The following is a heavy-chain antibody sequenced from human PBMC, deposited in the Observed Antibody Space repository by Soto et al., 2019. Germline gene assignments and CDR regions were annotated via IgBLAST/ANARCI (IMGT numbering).Heavy chain of an antibody. CDR3: AXGSLWYSSGWYGRKPDF. CDR2: ISSIISYI. Sequence: GGSLRLSCAASGFTFSSYSMNWVRQAPVNGLEFVSSISSIISYIYYADSVKGRFTISRYNAKNSLYLQINSLRAYYTAVYYCAXGSLWYSSGWYGRKPDFWGQGTLVTVSS. CDR1: GFTFSSYS. J-gene: IGHJ4*02. V-gene: IGHV3-21*01. D-gene: IGHD6-19*01.